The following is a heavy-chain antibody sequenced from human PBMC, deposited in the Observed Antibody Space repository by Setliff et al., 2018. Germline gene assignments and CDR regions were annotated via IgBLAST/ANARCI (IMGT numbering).Heavy chain of an antibody. V-gene: IGHV1-8*01. D-gene: IGHD3-22*01. CDR3: ARDTGREYYYDSSGYQDY. J-gene: IGHJ4*02. CDR2: MNPNSGNT. CDR1: GYTFTSYD. Sequence: ASVKVSCKASGYTFTSYDINWVRQATGQGLEWMGWMNPNSGNTGYAQKFQGRVTMTRDTSTSTVYMELSSLRSEDTAVYYCARDTGREYYYDSSGYQDYWGQGTLVTVSS.